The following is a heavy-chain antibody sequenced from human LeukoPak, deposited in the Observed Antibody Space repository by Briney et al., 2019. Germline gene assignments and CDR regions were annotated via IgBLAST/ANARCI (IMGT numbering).Heavy chain of an antibody. D-gene: IGHD2-2*01. Sequence: GGSLRLSCAASGFTFSSYGMSWVRQAPGKGLEWVSAISGSGGSTYYADSVKGRFTISRDNSKNTLYLQMNSLRAEDTAVYYCAKDRHAPGRYCSTTTCFPFDPWGQGTLVTVSS. CDR1: GFTFSSYG. CDR2: ISGSGGST. J-gene: IGHJ5*02. V-gene: IGHV3-23*01. CDR3: AKDRHAPGRYCSTTTCFPFDP.